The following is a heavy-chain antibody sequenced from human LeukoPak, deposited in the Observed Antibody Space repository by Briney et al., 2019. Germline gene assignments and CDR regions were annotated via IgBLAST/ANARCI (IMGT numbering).Heavy chain of an antibody. V-gene: IGHV3-30*02. Sequence: GGSLRLSCAASGFTFSNYGMHWVRQAPGKGLEWVAFIRDDGSNKNYADSVKGRFTISRDNSKNTLYLQMNSLRAEDTAVYYCAKKGGSNWYHFDCWGQGTLVTVSS. D-gene: IGHD6-13*01. J-gene: IGHJ4*02. CDR3: AKKGGSNWYHFDC. CDR2: IRDDGSNK. CDR1: GFTFSNYG.